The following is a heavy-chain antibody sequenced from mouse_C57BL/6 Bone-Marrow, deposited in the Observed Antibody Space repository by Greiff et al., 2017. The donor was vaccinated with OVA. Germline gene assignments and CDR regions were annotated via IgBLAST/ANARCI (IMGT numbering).Heavy chain of an antibody. CDR1: GYSFTSYY. Sequence: VKLQESGPELVKPGASVKISCKASGYSFTSYYIHWVKQRPGQGLEWIGWIYPGSGNTKYNEKFKGKATLTADTSSSTAYMQLSSLTSEDSAVYYCAGGLRRHYYAMDYWGQGTSVTVSS. CDR3: AGGLRRHYYAMDY. V-gene: IGHV1-66*01. J-gene: IGHJ4*01. CDR2: IYPGSGNT. D-gene: IGHD2-2*01.